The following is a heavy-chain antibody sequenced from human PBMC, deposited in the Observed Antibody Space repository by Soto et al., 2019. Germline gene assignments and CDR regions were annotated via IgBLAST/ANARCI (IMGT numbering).Heavy chain of an antibody. CDR3: AKNQPPELGI. CDR2: ISDSGST. J-gene: IGHJ4*02. V-gene: IGHV4-30-2*05. D-gene: IGHD2-2*01. Sequence: SGTWIRQSPGKGMEWIGLISDSGSTFYNPSLRSRITIALDTSKNPFSLKLNSVTAADTAVNCWAKNQPPELGIWGEGISVTGYS. CDR1: S.